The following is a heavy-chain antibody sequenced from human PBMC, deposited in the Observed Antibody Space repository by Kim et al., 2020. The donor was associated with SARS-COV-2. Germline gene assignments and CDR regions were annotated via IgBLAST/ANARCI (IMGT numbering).Heavy chain of an antibody. Sequence: SETLSLTCAVYGGSFSGYYWSWIRQPPGKGLEWIGEINHSGSTNYNPSLKSRVTISVDTSKNQFSLKLSSVTAADTAVYYCARGLVRFGELLSLGIYFDYWGQGTLVTVSS. D-gene: IGHD3-10*01. J-gene: IGHJ4*02. V-gene: IGHV4-34*01. CDR3: ARGLVRFGELLSLGIYFDY. CDR2: INHSGST. CDR1: GGSFSGYY.